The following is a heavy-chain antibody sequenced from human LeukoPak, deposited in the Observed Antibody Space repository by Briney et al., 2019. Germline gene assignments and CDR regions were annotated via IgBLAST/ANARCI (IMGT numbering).Heavy chain of an antibody. CDR3: ARRAGAYSHPYDY. V-gene: IGHV3-53*01. CDR2: IYSDNT. CDR1: GFTVSSNS. D-gene: IGHD4/OR15-4a*01. J-gene: IGHJ4*02. Sequence: GGPLRLSCTVSGFTVSSNSMSWVRQAPGKGLEWVSFIYSDNTHYSDSVKGRFTISRDNSKNTLYLQMNSLRAEDTAVCYCARRAGAYSHPYDYWGQGTLVTVSS.